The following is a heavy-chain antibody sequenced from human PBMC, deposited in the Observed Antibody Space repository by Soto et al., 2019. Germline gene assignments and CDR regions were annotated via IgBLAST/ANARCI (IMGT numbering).Heavy chain of an antibody. CDR3: AREVIVVALSDAFDI. CDR2: ISNRGTP. CDR1: GGSISSYY. Sequence: SETLSLTCTVSGGSISSYYWSWIRQPPGQGLEWIGYISNRGTPYYTPSLKSRVTISLDTSKNRFSLDMYSVTAADTAVYYCAREVIVVALSDAFDIWGQGTMVTV. V-gene: IGHV4-4*08. D-gene: IGHD2-15*01. J-gene: IGHJ3*02.